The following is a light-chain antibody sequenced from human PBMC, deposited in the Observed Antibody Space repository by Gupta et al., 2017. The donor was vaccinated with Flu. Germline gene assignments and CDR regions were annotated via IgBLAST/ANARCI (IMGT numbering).Light chain of an antibody. CDR1: SSDVGGYNY. V-gene: IGLV2-8*01. CDR3: ESYAGNNNAV. J-gene: IGLJ3*02. CDR2: DVN. Sequence: QSALTQPPSASGSPGQSVTISCTGTSSDVGGYNYVAWYQQHPGKAPKLMIYDVNQRPSGVPNRFSGSKSGNTASLTVSGLQPEDEAIYYCESYAGNNNAVFGAGTKLTVL.